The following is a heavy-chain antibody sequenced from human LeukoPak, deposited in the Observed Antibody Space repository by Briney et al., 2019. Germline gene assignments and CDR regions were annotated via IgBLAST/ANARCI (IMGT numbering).Heavy chain of an antibody. CDR3: ARDLEELWFGELLYDY. J-gene: IGHJ4*02. D-gene: IGHD3-10*01. V-gene: IGHV1-2*02. Sequence: ASVKVSCKASGYTFTGYYIHWVRQAPGQGLEWMGWINPNSGGTNYAQKFQGRVTMTRDTSISTAYMELSRLRSDDTAVYYCARDLEELWFGELLYDYWGQGTLVTVSS. CDR2: INPNSGGT. CDR1: GYTFTGYY.